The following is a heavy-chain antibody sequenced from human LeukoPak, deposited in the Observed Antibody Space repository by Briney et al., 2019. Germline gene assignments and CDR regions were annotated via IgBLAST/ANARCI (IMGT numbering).Heavy chain of an antibody. V-gene: IGHV4-38-2*01. CDR3: ERQDSGYDPFDI. Sequence: SETLSLTCAVSGYSISSGYYWGWIRQPPGKGLKWIGSIYHSGSTFYNPSLKSRVTISVDTSKNQFSVKLSSVTAADTAVYYCERQDSGYDPFDIWGQGTMVTVSS. D-gene: IGHD5-12*01. J-gene: IGHJ3*02. CDR2: IYHSGST. CDR1: GYSISSGYY.